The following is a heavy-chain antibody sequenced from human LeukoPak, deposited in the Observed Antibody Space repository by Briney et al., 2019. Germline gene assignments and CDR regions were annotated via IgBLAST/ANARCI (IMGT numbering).Heavy chain of an antibody. CDR1: GFTFDDYA. J-gene: IGHJ6*03. Sequence: PGRSLRLSCAASGFTFDDYAMHWVRQAPGRGLEWVSGFSGSGGTTYYADSVKGRFTISRDNSKNTLHLQMNSLRAEDTAVYYCANGNRCTSPNCLGYYYFYMDVWGKGTTVTVSS. V-gene: IGHV3-23*01. CDR3: ANGNRCTSPNCLGYYYFYMDV. CDR2: FSGSGGTT. D-gene: IGHD2-8*01.